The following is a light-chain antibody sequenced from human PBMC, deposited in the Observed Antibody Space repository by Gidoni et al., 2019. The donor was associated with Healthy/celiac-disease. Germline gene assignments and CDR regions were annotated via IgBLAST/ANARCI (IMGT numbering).Light chain of an antibody. J-gene: IGKJ2*03. Sequence: AIRLTQSTSSFSASTGDRFTITCRARQGISSYLAWYQQKPGKAHKLLIYAASTLQSGVPSRFRGSVSGTDFTLTISCLQSEDFATYYCQQYYSYPYSFGQGTKLEIK. CDR2: AAS. V-gene: IGKV1-8*01. CDR3: QQYYSYPYS. CDR1: QGISSY.